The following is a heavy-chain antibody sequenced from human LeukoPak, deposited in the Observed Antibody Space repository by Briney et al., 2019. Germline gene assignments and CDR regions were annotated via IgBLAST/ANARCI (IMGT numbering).Heavy chain of an antibody. CDR2: TYPGDSDA. CDR1: GYTFTNYW. Sequence: GESLDISCTGSGYTFTNYWIGWVRQMPGKGLEWMAVTYPGDSDARYSSSFQGQLTVLADKTINTAYLQWSSLKASDTAMYFCARLQRGTQCGTYDIWGQGTMVIVSS. V-gene: IGHV5-51*01. J-gene: IGHJ3*02. D-gene: IGHD5-24*01. CDR3: ARLQRGTQCGTYDI.